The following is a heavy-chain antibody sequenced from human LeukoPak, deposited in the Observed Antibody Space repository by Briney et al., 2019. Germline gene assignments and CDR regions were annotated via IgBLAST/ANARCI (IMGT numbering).Heavy chain of an antibody. Sequence: TGRCLRLSCEAAGFTVSNYGMDSVRQAPRNWRGWAAFIRQDGSKIYYADSVEGRFTISRDSSKSTLYLQTNGLRAEDTAVYYCAKSVIPTAYQGTYYRDVWGKGTTVIV. D-gene: IGHD2-2*01. V-gene: IGHV3-30*02. CDR3: AKSVIPTAYQGTYYRDV. J-gene: IGHJ6*03. CDR1: GFTVSNYG. CDR2: IRQDGSKI.